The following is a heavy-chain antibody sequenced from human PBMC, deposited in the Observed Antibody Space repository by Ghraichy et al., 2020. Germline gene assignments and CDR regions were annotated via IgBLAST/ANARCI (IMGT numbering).Heavy chain of an antibody. V-gene: IGHV4-39*01. D-gene: IGHD1-7*01. Sequence: SENLSLTCTVSGGSISSSSYYWGWIRQPPGKGLEWIGSIYYSGSTYYNPSLKSRVTISVDTSKNQFSLKLSSVTAADTAVYYCARQKTGTTVRFDPWGQGTLVTVSS. J-gene: IGHJ5*02. CDR3: ARQKTGTTVRFDP. CDR2: IYYSGST. CDR1: GGSISSSSYY.